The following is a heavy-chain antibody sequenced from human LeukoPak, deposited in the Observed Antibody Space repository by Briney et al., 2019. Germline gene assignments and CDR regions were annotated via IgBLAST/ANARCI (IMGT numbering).Heavy chain of an antibody. J-gene: IGHJ5*02. V-gene: IGHV4-59*01. CDR2: IYYSGST. CDR3: ARDRRFGELPASWFDP. Sequence: KPSETLSLTCTVSGGSISSYYWSWIRQPPGKGLEWIGYIYYSGSTNYNPSLKSRVTISVDTSKNQFSLKLSSVTAADTAVYYCARDRRFGELPASWFDPWGQGTLVTVSS. D-gene: IGHD3-10*01. CDR1: GGSISSYY.